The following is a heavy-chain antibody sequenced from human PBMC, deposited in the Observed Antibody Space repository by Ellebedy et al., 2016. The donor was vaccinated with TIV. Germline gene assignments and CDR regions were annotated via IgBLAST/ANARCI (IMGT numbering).Heavy chain of an antibody. CDR2: IYSSGST. CDR3: ARESRGGGYSFDS. D-gene: IGHD3-16*01. J-gene: IGHJ4*02. CDR1: GGSISSYY. V-gene: IGHV4-59*01. Sequence: MPGGSLRLSCTVSGGSISSYYWARIRQPPGKGLEWIGYIYSSGSTNYNPSLKSRVTISLDTSKKQFFLKLNSVTAADTAVYYCARESRGGGYSFDSWGQGTLVTVSS.